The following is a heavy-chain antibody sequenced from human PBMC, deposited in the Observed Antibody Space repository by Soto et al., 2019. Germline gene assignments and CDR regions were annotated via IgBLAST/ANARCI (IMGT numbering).Heavy chain of an antibody. V-gene: IGHV3-23*01. J-gene: IGHJ1*01. D-gene: IGHD6-13*01. CDR3: AKDLRYSSSAGDFQH. Sequence: EVQLLESGGGLVQPGGSLRLSCAASGFTFSNFAMSWVRQAPGKGLEWVSAISGSGGSTYYADSVKGRFTISRDNSKNTLYLQMNSLRAEDTAVYYCAKDLRYSSSAGDFQHWGQGTLVTVSS. CDR1: GFTFSNFA. CDR2: ISGSGGST.